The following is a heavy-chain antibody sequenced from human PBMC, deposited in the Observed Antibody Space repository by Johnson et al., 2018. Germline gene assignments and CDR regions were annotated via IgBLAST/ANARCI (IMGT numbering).Heavy chain of an antibody. J-gene: IGHJ4*02. CDR3: ARDSGTSRGFDY. V-gene: IGHV4-4*07. D-gene: IGHD1-26*01. CDR1: GASITSHY. CDR2: IFDSGST. Sequence: QVQLQESGPGLAKXSETLSVXCTVSGASITSHYWNWNRQPAGKAMEWIGHIFDSGSTKYNPSLESRVTMSLDMSKNQFSLKLKSVTAADSAVYYCARDSGTSRGFDYWGQGLLVTVSS.